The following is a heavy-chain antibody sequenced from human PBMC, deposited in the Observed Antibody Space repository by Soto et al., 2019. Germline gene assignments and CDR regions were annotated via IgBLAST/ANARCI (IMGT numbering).Heavy chain of an antibody. D-gene: IGHD3-22*01. Sequence: QVQLQESGPGLVTPSETLSLTCTVSGVSISSYYWSWIRQPPGKGLEWIGYIYYSGSTNYNPSLKSRVTISGDTSKNQFSLKLSSVTAADTAVYYCARSRGGYFDYWGQGTLVTVSS. J-gene: IGHJ4*02. CDR1: GVSISSYY. CDR3: ARSRGGYFDY. V-gene: IGHV4-59*01. CDR2: IYYSGST.